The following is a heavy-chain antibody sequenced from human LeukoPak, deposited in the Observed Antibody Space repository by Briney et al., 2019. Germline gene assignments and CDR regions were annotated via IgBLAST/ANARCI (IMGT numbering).Heavy chain of an antibody. CDR2: LSYDGSNK. V-gene: IGHV3-30*18. Sequence: GVSVRLSCAASGFTFSTYGMHWVRQAPGKGLEWVAVLSYDGSNKYYSDPVKGRFTISRDNSKNTLYLPMNSLRVEDTAVYYCAKGPVSAIVGATPLDYWGQGTLVSVSS. D-gene: IGHD1-26*01. J-gene: IGHJ4*02. CDR3: AKGPVSAIVGATPLDY. CDR1: GFTFSTYG.